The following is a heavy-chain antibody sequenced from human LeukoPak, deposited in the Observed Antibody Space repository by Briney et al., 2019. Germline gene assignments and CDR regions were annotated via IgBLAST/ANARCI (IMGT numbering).Heavy chain of an antibody. J-gene: IGHJ4*02. V-gene: IGHV4-59*01. Sequence: SETVSLTCTVSDDSISGYYWSWIRQPPEKGLEWIGYIYYSGSTKYNPSLKSRVTISVDTSKNQLSLKLTSVTAADTALYYCVRAKKAVAGFFDYWGQGTLVTVSS. D-gene: IGHD6-19*01. CDR3: VRAKKAVAGFFDY. CDR2: IYYSGST. CDR1: DDSISGYY.